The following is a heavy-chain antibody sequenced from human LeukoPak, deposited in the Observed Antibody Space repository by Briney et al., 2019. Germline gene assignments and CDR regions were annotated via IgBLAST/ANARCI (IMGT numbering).Heavy chain of an antibody. D-gene: IGHD3/OR15-3a*01. Sequence: PSETLSLTCAVSGVSMSTGSYYWSWIRQPAGKGLEWIGCISTSGSTNYNPSLKSRVSISVDTSKKQFSLKLSSVTAADTAVYYCARGLWAADAFDIWGQGTMVTVSS. CDR2: ISTSGST. J-gene: IGHJ3*02. CDR1: GVSMSTGSYY. CDR3: ARGLWAADAFDI. V-gene: IGHV4-61*02.